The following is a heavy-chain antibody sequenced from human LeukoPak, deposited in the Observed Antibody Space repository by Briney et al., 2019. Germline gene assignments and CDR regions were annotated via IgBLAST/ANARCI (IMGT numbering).Heavy chain of an antibody. Sequence: SETLSLTCTVSSGSINSYYWSWIRQPPGKGLEWIGNIYYSGSTNYNPSLKSRVTISVDRSKNQFSLKLTSVTAADTAVYFCARFISSSSSGDYWGQGTLVTVSS. CDR3: ARFISSSSSGDY. CDR1: SGSINSYY. J-gene: IGHJ4*02. CDR2: IYYSGST. D-gene: IGHD6-6*01. V-gene: IGHV4-59*12.